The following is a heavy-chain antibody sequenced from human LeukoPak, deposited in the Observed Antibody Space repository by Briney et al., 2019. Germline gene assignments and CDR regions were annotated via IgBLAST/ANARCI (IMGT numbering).Heavy chain of an antibody. CDR1: GDSISSYY. CDR3: ARDKRDYNNSLTVNWFDP. J-gene: IGHJ5*02. D-gene: IGHD4-11*01. CDR2: IYASGST. Sequence: PSETLSLTCTVSGDSISSYYWSWIRQPAGKGLEWIGRIYASGSTNYNPSLKSRVTMSVDPSKSRFSLRLSSVTAADTAVYYCARDKRDYNNSLTVNWFDPWGQGTLVTVSS. V-gene: IGHV4-4*07.